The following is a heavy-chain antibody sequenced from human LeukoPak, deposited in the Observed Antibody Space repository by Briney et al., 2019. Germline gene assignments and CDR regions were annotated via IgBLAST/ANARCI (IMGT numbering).Heavy chain of an antibody. V-gene: IGHV1-8*01. Sequence: ASVKVSCKASGYTLTSYDINWVRQVTGQGLEWMGWMNPNSGNTGYAQKFQGRVTMTRNTSISTAYMELSSLRSEDTAVYYCARGLSGYDYYYYYYMDVWGKGTTVTVSS. CDR1: GYTLTSYD. CDR2: MNPNSGNT. CDR3: ARGLSGYDYYYYYYMDV. J-gene: IGHJ6*03. D-gene: IGHD5-12*01.